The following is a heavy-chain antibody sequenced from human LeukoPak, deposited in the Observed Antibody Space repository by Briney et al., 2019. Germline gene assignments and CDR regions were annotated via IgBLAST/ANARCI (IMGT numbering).Heavy chain of an antibody. CDR1: GGSISSYY. J-gene: IGHJ6*03. D-gene: IGHD5/OR15-5a*01. CDR2: IYYSGST. CDR3: ARLSGSPLSKYYYHMDI. V-gene: IGHV4-59*01. Sequence: PSETQSLTCTVSGGSISSYYWSWIRQPPGKGLEWIGYIYYSGSTNYNPSLKSRVTMSIDTSENQLSLRLTSLTAADTAVYYCARLSGSPLSKYYYHMDIWGKGTTVIVS.